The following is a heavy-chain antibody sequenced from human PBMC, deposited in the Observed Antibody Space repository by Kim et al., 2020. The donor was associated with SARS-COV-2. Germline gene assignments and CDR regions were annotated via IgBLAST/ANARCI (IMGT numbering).Heavy chain of an antibody. V-gene: IGHV3-7*03. Sequence: GGSLRLSCAASGFTFSSYWMSWVRQAPGKGLEWVANIKQDGSEKYYVDSVKGRFTISRDNAKNSLYLQMNSLRAEDTAVYYCARDSEGYSSSPIDYWGQGTLVTVSS. CDR3: ARDSEGYSSSPIDY. J-gene: IGHJ4*02. CDR2: IKQDGSEK. CDR1: GFTFSSYW. D-gene: IGHD6-6*01.